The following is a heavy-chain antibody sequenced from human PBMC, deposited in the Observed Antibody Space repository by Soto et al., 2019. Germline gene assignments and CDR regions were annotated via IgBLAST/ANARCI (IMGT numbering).Heavy chain of an antibody. CDR1: GFTVSDFY. Sequence: QVHLVESGGGLVKPGGSLRLSCAASGFTVSDFYMIWIRQAPGKGLEWVSYISNSGRSINYADSVEGRFTISRDNVNNSLYLQMNSLRAGDTAVYYCARRGSSGWYESYFDYWGQGTLVTVSS. CDR3: ARRGSSGWYESYFDY. J-gene: IGHJ4*02. D-gene: IGHD6-19*01. V-gene: IGHV3-11*01. CDR2: ISNSGRSI.